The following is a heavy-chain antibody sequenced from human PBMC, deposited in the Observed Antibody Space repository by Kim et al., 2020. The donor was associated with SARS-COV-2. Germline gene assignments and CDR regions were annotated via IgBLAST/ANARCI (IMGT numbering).Heavy chain of an antibody. D-gene: IGHD6-6*01. Sequence: GGSLRLSCAASGFTFSSYGMHWVRQAPGKGLEWVAVIWYDGSNKYYADSVKGRFTISRDNSKNTLYLQMNSLRAEDTAVYYCARDGEGVGPNRAIAARLDYYYGMDVWGQGTTVTVSS. J-gene: IGHJ6*02. CDR3: ARDGEGVGPNRAIAARLDYYYGMDV. CDR2: IWYDGSNK. V-gene: IGHV3-33*01. CDR1: GFTFSSYG.